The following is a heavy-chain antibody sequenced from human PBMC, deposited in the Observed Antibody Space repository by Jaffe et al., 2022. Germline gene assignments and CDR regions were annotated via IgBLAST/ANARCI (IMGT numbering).Heavy chain of an antibody. D-gene: IGHD6-6*01. V-gene: IGHV3-30*02. CDR2: IRYDGSNK. J-gene: IGHJ4*02. Sequence: QVQLVESGGGVVQPGGSLRLSCAASGFTFSSYGMHWVRQAPGKGLEWVAFIRYDGSNKYYADSVKGRFTISRDNSKNTLYLQMNSLRAEDTAVYYCAKDRREFIAARPRLDYWGQGTLVTVSS. CDR1: GFTFSSYG. CDR3: AKDRREFIAARPRLDY.